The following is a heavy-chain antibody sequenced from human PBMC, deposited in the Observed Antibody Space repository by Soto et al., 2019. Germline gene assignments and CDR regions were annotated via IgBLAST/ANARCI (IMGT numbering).Heavy chain of an antibody. CDR3: VADPPGVSTNWGLDY. CDR2: IKTKGEGGTM. V-gene: IGHV3-15*07. D-gene: IGHD7-27*01. Sequence: EVQLVESGGGFVEPGGSLRLSCVGSGLTLSHAWMTWVRQAPGKGLEWVGGIKTKGEGGTMDYAATVKGRISVSRDDSENTLYPHMSNLPSDDTAMYYCVADPPGVSTNWGLDYWGQGTLVSVSS. J-gene: IGHJ4*02. CDR1: GLTLSHAW.